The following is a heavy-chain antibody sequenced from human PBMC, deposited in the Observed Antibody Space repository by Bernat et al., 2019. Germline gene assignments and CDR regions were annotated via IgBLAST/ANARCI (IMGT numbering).Heavy chain of an antibody. J-gene: IGHJ6*03. V-gene: IGHV6-1*01. CDR2: TYYRSKWSD. Sequence: QVQLQQSGPGLVKPSQTLSLTCAISGDSVSSNSAAWNWIRQSPSRGLEWLGRTYYRSKWSDNYAVSVKSRITINRDTSKNQFSLQLNSVTPKDTAVYYCARGALFRDYFMDVWGKGTTVTVSS. CDR1: GDSVSSNSAA. CDR3: ARGALFRDYFMDV. D-gene: IGHD5-24*01.